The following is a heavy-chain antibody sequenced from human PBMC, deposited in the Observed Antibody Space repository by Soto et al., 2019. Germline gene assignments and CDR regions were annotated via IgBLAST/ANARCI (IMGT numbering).Heavy chain of an antibody. V-gene: IGHV3-23*01. CDR1: GFTFNDYD. CDR3: AKVRGHYYYGMDV. CDR2: ISGSGDAT. Sequence: EVHLMESGGGLVQPGGSLRLSCAASGFTFNDYDMNWVRQAPGKGLEWVSSISGSGDATYYAGSLKGRFTISRDISKNTLYLQMNSLRGEDTAVYYCAKVRGHYYYGMDVWGQGTTVTVSS. J-gene: IGHJ6*02.